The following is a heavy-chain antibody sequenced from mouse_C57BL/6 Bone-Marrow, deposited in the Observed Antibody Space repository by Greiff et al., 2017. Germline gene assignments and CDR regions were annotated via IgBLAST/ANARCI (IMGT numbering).Heavy chain of an antibody. V-gene: IGHV1-15*01. D-gene: IGHD3-1*01. J-gene: IGHJ2*01. CDR3: QLGGFDY. CDR2: IDPETGGT. CDR1: GYTFTDYE. Sequence: VQLQQSGAELVRPGASVTLSCKASGYTFTDYEMHWVKQTPVHGLEWIGAIDPETGGTAYNHKFKGKAILTADKSSSTAYMELRGLKSEDSAVYYCQLGGFDYWGKGTTLTVSS.